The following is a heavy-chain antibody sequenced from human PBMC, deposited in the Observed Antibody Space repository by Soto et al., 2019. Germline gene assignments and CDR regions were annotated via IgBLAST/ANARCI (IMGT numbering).Heavy chain of an antibody. V-gene: IGHV3-21*01. CDR2: IGSRTDYI. CDR3: ATGVYSSSSG. D-gene: IGHD6-6*01. CDR1: GFTFSSYT. J-gene: IGHJ4*02. Sequence: GGSLRLSCAASGFTFSSYTMNWVRQAPGKGLEWVSSIGSRTDYIYYADSVKGRFTISRDNAQNSLYLQMNRLRAEDTAVYYCATGVYSSSSGWGRGTLVTVSS.